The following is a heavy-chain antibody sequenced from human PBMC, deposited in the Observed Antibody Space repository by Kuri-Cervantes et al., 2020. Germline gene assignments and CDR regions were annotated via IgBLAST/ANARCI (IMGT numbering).Heavy chain of an antibody. Sequence: SVKVSCKVSGYTLTELSMHWVRQAPGQGLEWMGGIIPIFGTANYAQKFQGRVTITADKSTSTAYMELSSLRSEDTAVYYCARGTSITIFGVVTTSYYFDYWGQGTLVTVSS. CDR2: IIPIFGTA. CDR1: GYTLTELS. CDR3: ARGTSITIFGVVTTSYYFDY. J-gene: IGHJ4*02. V-gene: IGHV1-69*06. D-gene: IGHD3-3*01.